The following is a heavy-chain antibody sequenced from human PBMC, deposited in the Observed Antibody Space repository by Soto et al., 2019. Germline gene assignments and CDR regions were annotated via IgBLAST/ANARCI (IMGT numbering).Heavy chain of an antibody. CDR2: IYYSGST. Sequence: PSETLSLTCTVSGGSISSGGYYWSWIRQHPGKGLEWIGYIYYSGSTYYNPSLKSRVTISVDTSKNQFSLKLSSVTAADTAVYYCAREPYYYDSSGYTLDAFDIWGQGTMVTVS. CDR3: AREPYYYDSSGYTLDAFDI. J-gene: IGHJ3*02. V-gene: IGHV4-31*03. CDR1: GGSISSGGYY. D-gene: IGHD3-22*01.